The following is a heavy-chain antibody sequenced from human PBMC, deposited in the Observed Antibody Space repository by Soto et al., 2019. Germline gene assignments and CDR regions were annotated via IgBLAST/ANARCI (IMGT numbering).Heavy chain of an antibody. CDR2: IHNSGSP. V-gene: IGHV4-30-4*02. CDR1: GGSISSGDYY. J-gene: IGHJ5*02. CDR3: ARGPTTKKVDP. Sequence: PSDTLSLTCTVSGGSISSGDYYWSWIRQPPGKGLEWIGHIHNSGSPYNNPSLKSRVTISADTSMNQFSLALTSVTAADTAMYYCARGPTTKKVDPGGQEILVTVSS.